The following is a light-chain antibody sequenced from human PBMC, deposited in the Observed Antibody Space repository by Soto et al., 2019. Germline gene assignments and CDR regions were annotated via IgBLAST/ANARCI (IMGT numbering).Light chain of an antibody. Sequence: DIQLTQSPSSLSASVGHSVTLICRASQAIGNDLGWYQQKPGKAPKRLIYPASSFQSGVPSRFSGSGSGTNFTLTISSLQPEDFGTYYCQNYNSAPITFGQGTRLEI. CDR2: PAS. CDR1: QAIGND. CDR3: QNYNSAPIT. V-gene: IGKV1-17*01. J-gene: IGKJ5*01.